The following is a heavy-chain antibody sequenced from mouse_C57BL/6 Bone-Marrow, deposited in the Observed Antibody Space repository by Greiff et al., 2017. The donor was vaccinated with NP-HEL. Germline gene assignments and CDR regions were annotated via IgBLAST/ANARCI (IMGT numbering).Heavy chain of an antibody. Sequence: QVQLQQPGAELVRPGTSVKLSCKASGYTFTSYWMHWVKQRPGQGLEWIGVIDPSDSYTNYNQKFKGKATLTVDTSSSTAYMQLSSLTSEDSAVYYCARVGYDGYYGYWGQGTTLTVSS. J-gene: IGHJ2*01. CDR3: ARVGYDGYYGY. CDR2: IDPSDSYT. V-gene: IGHV1-59*01. CDR1: GYTFTSYW. D-gene: IGHD2-3*01.